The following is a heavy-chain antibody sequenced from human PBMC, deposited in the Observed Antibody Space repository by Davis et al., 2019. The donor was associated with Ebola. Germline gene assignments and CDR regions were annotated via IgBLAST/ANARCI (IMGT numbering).Heavy chain of an antibody. CDR2: IVGSGDST. Sequence: PGGSLRLSCAASGFTFSNYAMSWVRQAPGRGLEWVSGIVGSGDSTTYADSAKGRFTISRDNSKNTVFLQVNSLGAEDTAVYFCAKGLTARSAHMMEWGQGTLVTVSS. V-gene: IGHV3-23*01. CDR3: AKGLTARSAHMME. CDR1: GFTFSNYA. D-gene: IGHD6-6*01. J-gene: IGHJ4*02.